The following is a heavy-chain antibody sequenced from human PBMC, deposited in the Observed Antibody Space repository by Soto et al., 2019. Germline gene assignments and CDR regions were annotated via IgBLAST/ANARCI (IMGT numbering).Heavy chain of an antibody. CDR3: ATSLWFGELHYYFDY. Sequence: GASVKVSCKVSGYTLTELSMHWVRQAPGKGLEWMGGFDPEDGEAIYAQKFQDRVTMTEDTSTDTAYMERSSLRSEDTAVYYCATSLWFGELHYYFDYWGQGTLVTVSS. D-gene: IGHD3-10*01. CDR1: GYTLTELS. V-gene: IGHV1-24*01. CDR2: FDPEDGEA. J-gene: IGHJ4*02.